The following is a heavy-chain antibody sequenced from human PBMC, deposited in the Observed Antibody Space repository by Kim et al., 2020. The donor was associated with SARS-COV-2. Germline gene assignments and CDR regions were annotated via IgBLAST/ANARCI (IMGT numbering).Heavy chain of an antibody. J-gene: IGHJ4*02. CDR3: ARVRAADFWSGYYFDY. V-gene: IGHV3-11*06. Sequence: ESGQGRFTISRANAKNSLYLQMNSLSAEDTAVYYCARVRAADFWSGYYFDYWGQGTLVTVSS. D-gene: IGHD3-3*01.